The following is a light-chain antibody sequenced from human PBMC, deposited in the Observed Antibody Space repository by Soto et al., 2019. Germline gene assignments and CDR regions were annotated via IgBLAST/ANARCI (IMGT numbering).Light chain of an antibody. CDR1: TGAVTNGHY. CDR2: DTT. Sequence: QSVVSQEPSLTVSPGGTVTLTCGSSTGAVTNGHYPYWFQQKPGQAPRTLIYDTTNRHSWTPARFSGSLLGGKAALTLSGAQPEDEAEYYCLLSYNAHYVFGTGTKVTVL. J-gene: IGLJ1*01. V-gene: IGLV7-46*01. CDR3: LLSYNAHYV.